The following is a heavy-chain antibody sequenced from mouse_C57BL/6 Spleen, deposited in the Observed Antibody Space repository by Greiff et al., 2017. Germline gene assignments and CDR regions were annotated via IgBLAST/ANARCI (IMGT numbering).Heavy chain of an antibody. J-gene: IGHJ3*01. CDR1: GFTFSSYG. CDR3: ETETLLLRGGFAY. Sequence: EVKLVESGGDLVKPGGSLKLSCAASGFTFSSYGMSWVRQTPDKRLEWVATISSGGSYTYYPYSVKGRFTISRDTAKNTLYVQMSSLKSEDTAMYYCETETLLLRGGFAYGGQGTLLTVSA. D-gene: IGHD2-10*01. V-gene: IGHV5-6*01. CDR2: ISSGGSYT.